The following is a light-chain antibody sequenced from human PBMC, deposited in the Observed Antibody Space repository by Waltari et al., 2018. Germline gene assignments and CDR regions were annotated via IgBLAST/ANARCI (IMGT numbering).Light chain of an antibody. V-gene: IGKV3-15*01. J-gene: IGKJ1*01. Sequence: EIAMTQSPANLSVSPGERATLSCRASQSLGSNLAWYQQKPGQAPRLLIYAASTRATGIPARFSGSGSGTEFTLTISSLQSEDFAIYYCQQYNDWPPTWTFGQGTKVEIK. CDR2: AAS. CDR3: QQYNDWPPTWT. CDR1: QSLGSN.